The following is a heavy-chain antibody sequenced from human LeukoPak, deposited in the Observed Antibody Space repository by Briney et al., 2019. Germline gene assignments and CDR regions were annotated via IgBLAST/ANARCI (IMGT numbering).Heavy chain of an antibody. Sequence: ASVKVSCKASGYTFTSYGISWVRQAPGQGLEWMGWISAYNGNTNYAQKLQGRVTMTTDTSTSTAYMELSSLRSEDTAVYYCAGDFWSGYYYYYYMDIWGKGTTVTVSS. CDR2: ISAYNGNT. J-gene: IGHJ6*03. D-gene: IGHD3-3*01. CDR3: AGDFWSGYYYYYYMDI. CDR1: GYTFTSYG. V-gene: IGHV1-18*01.